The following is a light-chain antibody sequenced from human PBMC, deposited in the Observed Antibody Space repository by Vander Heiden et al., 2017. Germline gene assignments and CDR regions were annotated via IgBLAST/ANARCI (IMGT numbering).Light chain of an antibody. Sequence: QSVLTQPPSVSGAPGQGVTIPCTGGSSNIGAGYDVHWYQQLPGTAPKLLISGNTNRPSGVPDRFSGSKSGTSASLAITGLQAEDEADYYCQSYDSSGLLYVFGTGTKVTGL. J-gene: IGLJ1*01. V-gene: IGLV1-40*01. CDR1: SSNIGAGYD. CDR2: GNT. CDR3: QSYDSSGLLYV.